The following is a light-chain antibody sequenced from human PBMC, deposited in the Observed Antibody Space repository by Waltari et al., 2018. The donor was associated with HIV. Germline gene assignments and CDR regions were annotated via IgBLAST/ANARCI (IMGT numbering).Light chain of an antibody. J-gene: IGKJ1*01. Sequence: IQMTPSPSSLSASVGDRVPITCRASQSISSYLNWYQHKPGKAPRLLIYAASSLQSGVPSRFSGSGSGTDFTLTISSLQPEDFATYFCQQSFNTPRTFGQGTKLEIK. CDR3: QQSFNTPRT. V-gene: IGKV1-39*01. CDR1: QSISSY. CDR2: AAS.